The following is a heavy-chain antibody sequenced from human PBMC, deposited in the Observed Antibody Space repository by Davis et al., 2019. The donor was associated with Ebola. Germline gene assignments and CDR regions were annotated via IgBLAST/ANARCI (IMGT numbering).Heavy chain of an antibody. CDR1: GGTFSSYT. CDR2: VIPVFGTT. J-gene: IGHJ4*02. V-gene: IGHV1-69*13. Sequence: SVPVSCKASGGTFSSYTITWVRQAPGQGLEWMGWVIPVFGTTNYAQKFQGRVTITADESTSTAYMGLSSLRSEDTAVYYCARDRYSDGSGYFFEQSHWGQGTLVTVSS. CDR3: ARDRYSDGSGYFFEQSH. D-gene: IGHD3-22*01.